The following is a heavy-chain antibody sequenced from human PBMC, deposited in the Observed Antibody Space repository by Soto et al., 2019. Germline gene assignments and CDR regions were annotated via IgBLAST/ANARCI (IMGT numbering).Heavy chain of an antibody. J-gene: IGHJ4*02. CDR2: IVVGSGNT. CDR3: AALSYYYDSSGNLDY. V-gene: IGHV1-58*01. CDR1: GFTCTISA. D-gene: IGHD3-22*01. Sequence: SVKVSCKASGFTCTISAVQWVVQSLVQRLEWIGCIVVGSGNTNYAQKFQERVTITRDMSTSTAYMELSSLRSEDTAVYYCAALSYYYDSSGNLDYWGQGTLVTVSS.